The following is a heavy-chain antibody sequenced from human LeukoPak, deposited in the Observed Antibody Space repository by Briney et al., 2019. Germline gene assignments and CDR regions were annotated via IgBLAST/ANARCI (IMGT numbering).Heavy chain of an antibody. Sequence: PSETLSLTCTVSGGSISSGGYYWSWIRQPPGKGLEWIGYIYHSGSTYYNPSLKSRVTISVDRSKNQFSLKLSSVTAADTAVYYCARDWAYYGSGTVMGYWGQGTLVTVSS. CDR3: ARDWAYYGSGTVMGY. CDR2: IYHSGST. D-gene: IGHD3-10*01. CDR1: GGSISSGGYY. V-gene: IGHV4-30-2*01. J-gene: IGHJ4*02.